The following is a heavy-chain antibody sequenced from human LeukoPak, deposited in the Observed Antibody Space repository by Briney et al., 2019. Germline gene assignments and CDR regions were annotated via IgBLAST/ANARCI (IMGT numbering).Heavy chain of an antibody. D-gene: IGHD1-7*01. Sequence: SQTLSLTCAISGDSVSSNSAAWNWIRQSPSIGLEWLGRTYYRSKWYNDYAVSVKSRITINPDTSKNQFSLQLNSVTPEDTAVYYCARVRGSYNWNSLHYWGQGTLVTVSS. CDR2: TYYRSKWYN. CDR3: ARVRGSYNWNSLHY. V-gene: IGHV6-1*01. CDR1: GDSVSSNSAA. J-gene: IGHJ4*02.